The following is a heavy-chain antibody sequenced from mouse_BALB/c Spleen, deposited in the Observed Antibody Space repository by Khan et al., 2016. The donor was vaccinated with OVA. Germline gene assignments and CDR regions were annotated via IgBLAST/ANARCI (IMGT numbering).Heavy chain of an antibody. CDR1: GYTFTSYW. D-gene: IGHD1-1*01. CDR2: INPSTGYT. V-gene: IGHV1-7*01. CDR3: ANNGSSSAWLTY. J-gene: IGHJ3*01. Sequence: QVQLKESGAELAKPGASVKMSCKASGYTFTSYWMYWVKQRPGQGLEWIGYINPSTGYTEYNQRFKDKATLTADKSSSTAYMQLSSLTSEESAVYYCANNGSSSAWLTYWGQGTLVTVSA.